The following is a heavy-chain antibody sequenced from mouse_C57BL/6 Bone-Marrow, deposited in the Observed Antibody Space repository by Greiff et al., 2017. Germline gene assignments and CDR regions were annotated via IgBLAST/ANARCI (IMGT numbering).Heavy chain of an antibody. J-gene: IGHJ2*01. Sequence: VQLQESGAELVKPGASVKLSCKASGYTFTSYWMHWVKQRPGQGLEWIGMIHPNSGSTNYNEKFKSKATLTVDKSSSTAYMQLSSLTSEDSAVYYCARGKILRFFDYWGQGTTLTVSS. V-gene: IGHV1-64*01. CDR3: ARGKILRFFDY. CDR1: GYTFTSYW. CDR2: IHPNSGST.